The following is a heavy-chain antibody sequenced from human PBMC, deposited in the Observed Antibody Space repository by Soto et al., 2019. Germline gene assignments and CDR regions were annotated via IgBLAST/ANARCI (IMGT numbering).Heavy chain of an antibody. CDR3: ARDRIFGVVIGSKNDY. CDR1: GFTFSDYY. CDR2: ISSSGSTI. V-gene: IGHV3-11*01. D-gene: IGHD3-3*01. Sequence: LRLSCAASGFTFSDYYMSWIRQAPGKGLEWVSYISSSGSTIYYADSVKGRFTISRDNAKNSLYLQMNSLRAEDTAVYYCARDRIFGVVIGSKNDYWGQGTLVTVSS. J-gene: IGHJ4*02.